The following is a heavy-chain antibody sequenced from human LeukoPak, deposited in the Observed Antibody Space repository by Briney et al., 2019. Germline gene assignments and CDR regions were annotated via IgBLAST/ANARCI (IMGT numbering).Heavy chain of an antibody. V-gene: IGHV1-3*04. D-gene: IGHD1-26*01. CDR1: GGTFSSYA. Sequence: GSSVKVSCKASGGTFSSYAISWVRQAPGQRLEWMGWINTGNGNTKYSQKFQGRVTITRDTSASTAYLELTSLRSEDTAVYYCARFSGAFDIWGQGTMVTVSS. CDR3: ARFSGAFDI. CDR2: INTGNGNT. J-gene: IGHJ3*02.